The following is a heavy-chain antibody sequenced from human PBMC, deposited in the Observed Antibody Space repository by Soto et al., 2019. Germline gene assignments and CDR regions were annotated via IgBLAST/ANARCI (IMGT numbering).Heavy chain of an antibody. D-gene: IGHD3-22*01. CDR2: INPNSGGT. Sequence: GASVKVSCKASGYTFTGYYMHWVRQAPGQGLEWMGWINPNSGGTNYAQKFQGRVAMTRDTSISTAYMELSRLRSDDTAVYYCVRYGLLDNSGLLGFDSWGQGTLVTVSS. CDR1: GYTFTGYY. J-gene: IGHJ5*01. CDR3: VRYGLLDNSGLLGFDS. V-gene: IGHV1-2*02.